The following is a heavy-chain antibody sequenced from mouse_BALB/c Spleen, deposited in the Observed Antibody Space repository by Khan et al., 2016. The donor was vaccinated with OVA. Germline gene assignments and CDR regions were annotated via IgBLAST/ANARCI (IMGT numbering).Heavy chain of an antibody. V-gene: IGHV1S137*01. CDR3: GRGGGGDRLLY. Sequence: QVRLQQSGAELVRPGVSVKISCKGSGYTFTDFTMHWVKQSHAMSLEWIGVISTYYGDADYNQKFKGKATMTVDKSSNTAYMDLARLTSEDSAIYYWGRGGGGDRLLYWGQGTLVTVSA. J-gene: IGHJ3*01. CDR2: ISTYYGDA. CDR1: GYTFTDFT.